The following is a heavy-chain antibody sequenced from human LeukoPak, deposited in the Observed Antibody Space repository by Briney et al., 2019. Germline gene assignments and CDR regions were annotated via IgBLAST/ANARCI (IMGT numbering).Heavy chain of an antibody. V-gene: IGHV1-2*02. Sequence: ASVKVSCKASGYTFTGYYMHWVRQAPGQGLEWMGWINPNSGGTNYAQKFQGRVTMTRDMSISTAYMELSRLRSDDTAVYYCARGGIRFLEWVKWFDPWGQGTLVTVSS. CDR2: INPNSGGT. J-gene: IGHJ5*02. D-gene: IGHD3-3*01. CDR3: ARGGIRFLEWVKWFDP. CDR1: GYTFTGYY.